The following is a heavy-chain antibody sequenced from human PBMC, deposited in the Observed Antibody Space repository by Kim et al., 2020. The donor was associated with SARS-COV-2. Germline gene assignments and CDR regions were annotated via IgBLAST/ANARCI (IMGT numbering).Heavy chain of an antibody. Sequence: STNYTPSLKSRVTISVDTSKNQFSLKLSSVTAADTAVYYCARDVKGWFDPWGQGTLVTVSS. V-gene: IGHV4-59*01. CDR3: ARDVKGWFDP. J-gene: IGHJ5*02. CDR2: ST.